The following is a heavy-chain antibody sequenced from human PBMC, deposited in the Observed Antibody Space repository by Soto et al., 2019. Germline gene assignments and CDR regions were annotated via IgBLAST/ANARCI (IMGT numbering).Heavy chain of an antibody. J-gene: IGHJ6*02. CDR3: ARRGYESAGYYYYYYGMDV. V-gene: IGHV1-69*13. Sequence: SVKVSCKASGGTFSSYAISWVRQAPGQGLEWMGGIIPIFGTANYAQKFQGRVTITADESTSTAYMELSSLRSEDTAVYYCARRGYESAGYYYYYYGMDVWGQGTTVTVSS. CDR2: IIPIFGTA. CDR1: GGTFSSYA. D-gene: IGHD5-12*01.